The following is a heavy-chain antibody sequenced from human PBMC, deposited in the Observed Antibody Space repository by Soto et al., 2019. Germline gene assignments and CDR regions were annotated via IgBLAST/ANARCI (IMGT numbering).Heavy chain of an antibody. CDR3: ARTLEGGYYDSSGYYYKRSNWFDP. CDR2: IYYSGST. Sequence: SETLSLTCTVSGGSISSGGYYWSWIRQHPGKGLEWIGYIYYSGSTYYNPSLKSRVTISVDTSKNQFSLKLSSVTAADTAVYYCARTLEGGYYDSSGYYYKRSNWFDPWGQGALVTVSS. V-gene: IGHV4-31*03. D-gene: IGHD3-22*01. CDR1: GGSISSGGYY. J-gene: IGHJ5*02.